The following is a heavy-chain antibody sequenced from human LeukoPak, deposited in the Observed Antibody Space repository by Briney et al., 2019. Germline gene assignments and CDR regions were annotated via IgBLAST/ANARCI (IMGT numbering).Heavy chain of an antibody. CDR1: GGTFSSYA. CDR2: IIPIFGTA. Sequence: SVKVSCKASGGTFSSYAISWVRQAPGQGLERMGGIIPIFGTANYAQKFQGRVTITTDESTSTAYMELSSLRSEDTAVYYCARSIMITFGGVYYFDYWGQGTLVTVSS. V-gene: IGHV1-69*05. D-gene: IGHD3-16*01. CDR3: ARSIMITFGGVYYFDY. J-gene: IGHJ4*02.